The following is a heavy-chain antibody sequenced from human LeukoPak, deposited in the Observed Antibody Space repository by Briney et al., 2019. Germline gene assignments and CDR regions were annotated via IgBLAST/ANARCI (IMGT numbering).Heavy chain of an antibody. V-gene: IGHV4-38-2*01. CDR3: ARLGDYRVY. CDR2: IYHSGST. CDR1: GYSISSGYY. Sequence: SETLSLTCAVSGYSISSGYYWGWIRQPPGKGLEWIGSIYHSGSTYYNPSLKSRVTISVDTSKNQFSLKLSSVTAADTAVYYCARLGDYRVYWGQGTLVTVSS. D-gene: IGHD4-17*01. J-gene: IGHJ4*02.